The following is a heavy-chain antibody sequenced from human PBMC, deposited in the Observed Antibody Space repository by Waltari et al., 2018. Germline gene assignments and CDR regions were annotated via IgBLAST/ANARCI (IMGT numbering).Heavy chain of an antibody. V-gene: IGHV3-21*01. D-gene: IGHD2-8*01. CDR2: INEVSSHI. CDR3: ARDISPQAQQRNNGMDV. J-gene: IGHJ6*02. Sequence: EVQLVESGGGLVTPGGSLSLSCAASGFTFRRYSRNWFRQAPGKGLEWVSAINEVSSHIYYAGSMKGRLTISRDNAKSSLFLQMDNLRVEDTAVYYCARDISPQAQQRNNGMDVWGQGTTVTVSS. CDR1: GFTFRRYS.